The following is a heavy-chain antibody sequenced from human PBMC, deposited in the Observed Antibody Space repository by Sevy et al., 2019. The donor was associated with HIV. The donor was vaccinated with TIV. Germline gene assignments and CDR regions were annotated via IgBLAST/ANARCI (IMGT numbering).Heavy chain of an antibody. Sequence: GGSLRLSCVASGFTFRSFSMHWVRQAPGKGLEWMAAIWYDGRTERYADSVQGRFTISRDNSKKTLHLQMNSLRAEDTALYDCARDAARVIVPTAGFDSWGQGTLVTVSS. D-gene: IGHD1-1*01. CDR2: IWYDGRTE. J-gene: IGHJ5*01. V-gene: IGHV3-33*01. CDR3: ARDAARVIVPTAGFDS. CDR1: GFTFRSFS.